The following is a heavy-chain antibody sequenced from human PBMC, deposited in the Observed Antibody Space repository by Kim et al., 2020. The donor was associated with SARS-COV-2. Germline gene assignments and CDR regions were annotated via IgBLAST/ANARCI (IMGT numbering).Heavy chain of an antibody. D-gene: IGHD2-21*02. CDR2: IYYSGST. Sequence: SETLSLTCTVSGGSISSYYWSWIRQPPGKGLEWIGYIYYSGSTNYNPSLKSRVTISVDTSKNQFSLKLSSVTAADTAVYYCARDAYCGGDCLLDAFDIWGQGTMVTVSS. CDR3: ARDAYCGGDCLLDAFDI. J-gene: IGHJ3*02. CDR1: GGSISSYY. V-gene: IGHV4-59*01.